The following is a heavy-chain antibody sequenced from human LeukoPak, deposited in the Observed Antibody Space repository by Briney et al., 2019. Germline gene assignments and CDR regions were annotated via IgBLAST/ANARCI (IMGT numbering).Heavy chain of an antibody. J-gene: IGHJ6*02. CDR3: ARDRTTRYSSSWYEPYYYYYYGMDV. CDR2: IKQDGSEE. CDR1: GFTFSSYW. V-gene: IGHV3-7*01. Sequence: GGSLRLSCAASGFTFSSYWMSWVRQAPGKGLEWVANIKQDGSEEYYVDSVKGRFTISRDNAKNSLYLQMNSLRAEDTAVYYCARDRTTRYSSSWYEPYYYYYYGMDVWGQGTTVTVSS. D-gene: IGHD6-13*01.